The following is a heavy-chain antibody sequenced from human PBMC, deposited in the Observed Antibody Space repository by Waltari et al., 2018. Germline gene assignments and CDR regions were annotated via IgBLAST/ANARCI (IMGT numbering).Heavy chain of an antibody. CDR1: GYDFSAYG. J-gene: IGHJ4*02. V-gene: IGHV1-18*01. CDR2: IISDKGDK. Sequence: QIQLVQSGAEVKKPGASVKVSCKASGYDFSAYGISWVRQAPGQGLEWMGWIISDKGDKNYAQKFQGRVSLTTDTATKIDYMDLRSLRSDDTAVYYCARGAKVRTRGFEYWGQGTLVTVSS. D-gene: IGHD3-16*01. CDR3: ARGAKVRTRGFEY.